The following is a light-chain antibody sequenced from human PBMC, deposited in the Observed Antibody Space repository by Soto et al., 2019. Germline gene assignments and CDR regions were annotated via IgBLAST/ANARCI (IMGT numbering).Light chain of an antibody. J-gene: IGLJ1*01. Sequence: LTQPASVAGSPGQSITISCTGTSSVVGSYNLVSWYQQHPGKAPKLMIYEVSKRPSGVSNRFSGSKSGNTASLTISGLQAEDEADYYCCSYAGSSTYVFGTGTKVTVL. V-gene: IGLV2-23*02. CDR2: EVS. CDR3: CSYAGSSTYV. CDR1: SSVVGSYNL.